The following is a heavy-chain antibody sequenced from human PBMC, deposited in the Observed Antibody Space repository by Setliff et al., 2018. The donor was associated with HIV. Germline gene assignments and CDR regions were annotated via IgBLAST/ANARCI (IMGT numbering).Heavy chain of an antibody. CDR1: GFTFDSYS. D-gene: IGHD2-15*01. CDR3: ARAGVVEGYYYYYYMDV. Sequence: GGSLRLSCATSGFTFDSYSIIWVRQAPGKGLEWVSYISGLGGGTIYYADSVRGRFTISSDDAEKSVYLQMNSLRAEDTAVYYCARAGVVEGYYYYYYMDVWGKGTTVTVSS. J-gene: IGHJ6*03. V-gene: IGHV3-48*01. CDR2: ISGLGGGTI.